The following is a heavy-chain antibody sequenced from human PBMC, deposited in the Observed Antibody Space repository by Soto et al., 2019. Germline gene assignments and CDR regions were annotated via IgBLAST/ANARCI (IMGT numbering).Heavy chain of an antibody. CDR2: IYYSGST. D-gene: IGHD3-16*01. V-gene: IGHV4-61*01. J-gene: IGHJ3*02. Sequence: SETLSLTCTVSGGSVSSGSYYWSWIRQPPGKGLEWIGYIYYSGSTNSNPSLKSRVTISEDTSKNQLSLKLSSVTAAATAVYYGAGDAGGGGNGAFDIWGQGTMVTVSS. CDR3: AGDAGGGGNGAFDI. CDR1: GGSVSSGSYY.